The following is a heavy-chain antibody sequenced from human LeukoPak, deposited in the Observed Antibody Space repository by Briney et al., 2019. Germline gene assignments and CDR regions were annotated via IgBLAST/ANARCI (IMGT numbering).Heavy chain of an antibody. CDR1: GFTFSTYG. CDR2: IRYDGSNK. Sequence: GGSLRLSYAASGFTFSTYGMHWVRQAPGKGLEWVAFIRYDGSNKYYADSVKGRFTISRDNSKNTLYLQMNSLRAEDTAVYYCAKSGCGGDCYRAFDMWGQGTMVTVSS. J-gene: IGHJ3*02. D-gene: IGHD2-21*01. CDR3: AKSGCGGDCYRAFDM. V-gene: IGHV3-30*02.